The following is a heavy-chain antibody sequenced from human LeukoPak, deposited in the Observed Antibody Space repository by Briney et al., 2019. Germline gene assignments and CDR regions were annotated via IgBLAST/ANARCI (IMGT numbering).Heavy chain of an antibody. V-gene: IGHV4-4*02. D-gene: IGHD1-1*01. Sequence: SGTLSLTCDVSGGSISSNNWWGWVRQPPGKVLEWIGEIYHSGSPNYNPSLKSRVTISVDKSRNHFSLNLSSVTAADTAVYYCARVNINNWHSCDYWGQGTLVTVSS. CDR2: IYHSGSP. J-gene: IGHJ4*02. CDR3: ARVNINNWHSCDY. CDR1: GGSISSNNW.